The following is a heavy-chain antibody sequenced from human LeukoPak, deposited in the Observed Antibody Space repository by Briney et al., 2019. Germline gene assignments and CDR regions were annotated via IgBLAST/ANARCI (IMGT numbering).Heavy chain of an antibody. D-gene: IGHD2-15*01. CDR1: GYTLTELS. V-gene: IGHV1-24*01. Sequence: ASVNVSCKVSGYTLTELSMHWVRQAPGKGLEWMGGFDPEDGETIYAQKVQGRVTMTEDTSTDTAYMELSSLRPEDTAVYYCASAGDYSLTRNYFDYWGQGTLVTVSS. CDR3: ASAGDYSLTRNYFDY. CDR2: FDPEDGET. J-gene: IGHJ4*02.